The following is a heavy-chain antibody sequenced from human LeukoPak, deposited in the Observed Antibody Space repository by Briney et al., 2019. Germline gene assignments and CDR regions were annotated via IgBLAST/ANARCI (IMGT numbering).Heavy chain of an antibody. D-gene: IGHD3-3*01. CDR1: GGSISSYY. J-gene: IGHJ6*02. CDR2: IYYSGST. Sequence: SETLSLTCTVSGGSISSYYWSWIRQPPGKGLEWIGYIYYSGSTNYNPSLKSRVTISVDTSKNQFSLKLSSVTAADTAVYYCARDLFTIFGVVTTSYGMDVWGQGTTVTVSS. V-gene: IGHV4-59*12. CDR3: ARDLFTIFGVVTTSYGMDV.